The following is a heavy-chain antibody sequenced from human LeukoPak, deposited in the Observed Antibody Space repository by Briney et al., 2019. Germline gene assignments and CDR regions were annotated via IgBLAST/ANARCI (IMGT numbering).Heavy chain of an antibody. CDR2: INHGRRT. CDR1: GGSFSTDY. D-gene: IGHD4-17*01. J-gene: IGHJ3*01. V-gene: IGHV4-34*01. Sequence: PSETLSLTCAVYGGSFSTDYWAWIRQPPGKGLEWIGEINHGRRTNYSPSIESRVTIIADTSKNQLFLKLLSVTVADTAVYYCARGSRFDTGHTGDYIGGGSYFDVWGQGTMVAVSS. CDR3: ARGSRFDTGHTGDYIGGGSYFDV.